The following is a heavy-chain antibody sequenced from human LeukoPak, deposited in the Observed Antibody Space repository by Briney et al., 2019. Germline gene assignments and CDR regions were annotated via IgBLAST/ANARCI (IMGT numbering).Heavy chain of an antibody. D-gene: IGHD2-2*01. CDR2: IYYSGST. CDR3: ARHTIPSIVVVPAAILYAFDI. CDR1: GGSISSSSYY. J-gene: IGHJ3*02. V-gene: IGHV4-39*01. Sequence: SETLSLTCTVSGGSISSSSYYWGWIRQPPGKGLEWIGSIYYSGSTYYNPSLKSRVTISVDTSKNQFSLKLSSVTAADTAVYYCARHTIPSIVVVPAAILYAFDIWGQGTMVTVSS.